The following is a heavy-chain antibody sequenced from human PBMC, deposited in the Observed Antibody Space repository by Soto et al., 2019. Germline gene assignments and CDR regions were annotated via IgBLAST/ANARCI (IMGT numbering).Heavy chain of an antibody. CDR2: ISWNSGSI. J-gene: IGHJ6*03. CDR1: GFTFDDYA. Sequence: EVQLVESGGGLVQPGRSLRLSCAASGFTFDDYAMHWVRQAPGKGLEWVSGISWNSGSIGYADSVKGRFTISRDNAKNSLYLQMNSLTPEDTALYYCAKDGRSRAVYYYYYMDVWGKGTTVTVSS. V-gene: IGHV3-9*01. CDR3: AKDGRSRAVYYYYYMDV.